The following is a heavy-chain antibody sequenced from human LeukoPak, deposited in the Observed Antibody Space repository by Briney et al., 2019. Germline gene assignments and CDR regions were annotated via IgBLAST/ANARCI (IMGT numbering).Heavy chain of an antibody. CDR1: GYSFTSYW. Sequence: GESLKISCKGSGYSFTSYWNGWVRQMPWKGLEWMVIIYPSDSDTKYSPSFRGQVTISADKYITTACLQWSSLKASDTAIYYCARESRSSRTIDYWGQGTQVTVSS. D-gene: IGHD6-13*01. CDR3: ARESRSSRTIDY. V-gene: IGHV5-51*01. J-gene: IGHJ4*02. CDR2: IYPSDSDT.